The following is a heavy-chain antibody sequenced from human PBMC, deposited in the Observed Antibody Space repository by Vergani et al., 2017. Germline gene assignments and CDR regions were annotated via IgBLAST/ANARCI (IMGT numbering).Heavy chain of an antibody. D-gene: IGHD3-3*01. CDR1: GGTFSSYA. V-gene: IGHV1-69*12. Sequence: QVQLVQSGAEVKKPGSSVKVSCKASGGTFSSYAISWVRQAPGQGLEWMGGIIPIFGTANYAQKFQGRVTITADESTSTAYMELSSLRSEDTAVYYCARANYDFWSGYLPANYYGMDVWGQGTTVTVSS. J-gene: IGHJ6*02. CDR3: ARANYDFWSGYLPANYYGMDV. CDR2: IIPIFGTA.